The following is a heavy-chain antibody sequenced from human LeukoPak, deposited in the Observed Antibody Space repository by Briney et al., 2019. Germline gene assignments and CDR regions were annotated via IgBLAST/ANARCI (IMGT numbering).Heavy chain of an antibody. CDR1: GFTFNDYN. V-gene: IGHV3-43*01. CDR3: AKDIMIVVAHPSFEY. CDR2: ISWDGYTT. J-gene: IGHJ4*02. Sequence: GGSLRLSCAASGFTFNDYNIHWVRQAPGKGLEWVALISWDGYTTYYADSVKGRFTISRDNSKNSLYLQMNRLRTEDTALYYCAKDIMIVVAHPSFEYWGQGTLVTVSS. D-gene: IGHD3-22*01.